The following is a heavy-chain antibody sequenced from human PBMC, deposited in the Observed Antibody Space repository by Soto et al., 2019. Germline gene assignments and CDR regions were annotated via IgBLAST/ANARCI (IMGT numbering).Heavy chain of an antibody. Sequence: PLETLSLTCAASGGSSSSGGYYWSWIRQHPGKGLEWIGYIYYSGSTYYNPSLKSRVTISVDTSKNQFSLKLSSVTAADTAVYYCARDTHYYDSSGYYYALDNPNWFDPWGQGTLVTVSS. V-gene: IGHV4-31*11. CDR2: IYYSGST. CDR1: GGSSSSGGYY. J-gene: IGHJ5*02. D-gene: IGHD3-22*01. CDR3: ARDTHYYDSSGYYYALDNPNWFDP.